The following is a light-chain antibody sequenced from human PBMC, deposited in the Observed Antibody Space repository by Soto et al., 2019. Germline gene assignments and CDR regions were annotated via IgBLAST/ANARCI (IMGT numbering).Light chain of an antibody. V-gene: IGKV3-20*01. CDR3: QHYGSSRTWT. J-gene: IGKJ1*01. Sequence: EIALTQSPGTLSLSPGERATLSCRASQSVTSGYLAWYQQKPRQAPRLLIFGASSRATGIPDRFSGSGSGTDFTLTISRLEPEDFAVYYCQHYGSSRTWTFGQGTKVQIK. CDR1: QSVTSGY. CDR2: GAS.